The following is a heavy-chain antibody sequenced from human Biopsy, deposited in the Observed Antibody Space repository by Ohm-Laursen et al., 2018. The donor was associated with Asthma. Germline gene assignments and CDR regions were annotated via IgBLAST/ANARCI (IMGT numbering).Heavy chain of an antibody. CDR3: ARDRGYCSGGTCRSWFDP. Sequence: GASVKVSCNAPGYTFNDYSIHWVRQAPGQGLEWMGRINPNSGDTKYAQRFQGRVTVTRDRSISTAYMELSRLRSDDTAVYYCARDRGYCSGGTCRSWFDPWGQGTLVIVSS. CDR2: INPNSGDT. V-gene: IGHV1-2*06. D-gene: IGHD2-15*01. CDR1: GYTFNDYS. J-gene: IGHJ5*02.